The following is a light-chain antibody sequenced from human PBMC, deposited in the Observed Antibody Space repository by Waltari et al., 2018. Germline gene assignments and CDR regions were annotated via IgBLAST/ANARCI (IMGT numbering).Light chain of an antibody. J-gene: IGLJ2*01. CDR2: DNN. V-gene: IGLV3-19*01. CDR1: SHRSYY. CDR3: HSRDASGVGGT. Sequence: TQDPAVSVALGQTVRITCQGDSHRSYYASWYQQRPGQAPKLVLYDNNNRPSGVPDRFSGSRSDNTASLTVTGAQAEDEGHYYCHSRDASGVGGTFGGGTKLTVL.